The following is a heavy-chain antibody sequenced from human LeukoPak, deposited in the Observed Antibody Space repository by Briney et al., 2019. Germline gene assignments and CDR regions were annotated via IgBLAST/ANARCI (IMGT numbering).Heavy chain of an antibody. CDR1: GYNFAHN. CDR2: INPKNGGT. J-gene: IGHJ4*02. CDR3: VVSIPAAAIPAFDS. Sequence: ASVKVSCKASGYNFAHNIHWVRQAPGQGHEFMGWINPKNGGTKYAQNFQGRVTMTRDTSISTVYMELSSLGSDDTAVYYCVVSIPAAAIPAFDSWSQGTLVTVSS. D-gene: IGHD6-25*01. V-gene: IGHV1-2*02.